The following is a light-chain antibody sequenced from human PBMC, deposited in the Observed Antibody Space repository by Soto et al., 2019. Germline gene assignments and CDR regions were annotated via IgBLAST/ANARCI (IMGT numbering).Light chain of an antibody. CDR2: LNSDGSH. CDR1: SGHSSYA. CDR3: QTWGTGIQV. V-gene: IGLV4-69*01. J-gene: IGLJ1*01. Sequence: QPVLTQSPSASASLGASVKLTCTLSSGHSSYAIAWHQQQPEKGPRYLMKLNSDGSHSKGDGIPDRFSGSSSGAERYLTISSLQSEDEADYYCQTWGTGIQVFGTGTKHRP.